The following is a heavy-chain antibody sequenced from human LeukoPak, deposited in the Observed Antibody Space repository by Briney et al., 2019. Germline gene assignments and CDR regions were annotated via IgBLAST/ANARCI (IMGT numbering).Heavy chain of an antibody. CDR3: ARRILEWLFIFDY. D-gene: IGHD3-3*01. CDR2: IYHSGST. Sequence: PSETLSLTCAVSGCSISSGYYWGWIRQPPGKGLEWIGSIYHSGSTYYNPSLKSRVTISVDTSKNQFSLKLSSVTAADTAVYYCARRILEWLFIFDYWGQGTLVTVSS. V-gene: IGHV4-38-2*01. J-gene: IGHJ4*02. CDR1: GCSISSGYY.